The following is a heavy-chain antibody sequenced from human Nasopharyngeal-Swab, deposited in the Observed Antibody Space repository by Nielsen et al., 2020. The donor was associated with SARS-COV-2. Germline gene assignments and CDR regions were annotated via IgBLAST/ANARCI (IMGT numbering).Heavy chain of an antibody. CDR1: GYTFTSYG. J-gene: IGHJ4*02. D-gene: IGHD6-25*01. Sequence: ASVKVSCKASGYTFTSYGISWVRQAPGQGLEWMGWISAYNGRTYYAQKFQSRVTMTTDTSTSTAYMDLRSLRSDDTAVYYCARDPRGPDYWGQGTLGTVSS. V-gene: IGHV1-18*01. CDR3: ARDPRGPDY. CDR2: ISAYNGRT.